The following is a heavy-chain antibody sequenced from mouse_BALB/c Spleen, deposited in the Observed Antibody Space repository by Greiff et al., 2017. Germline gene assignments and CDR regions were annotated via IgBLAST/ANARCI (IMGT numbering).Heavy chain of an antibody. CDR1: GYTFTSYY. V-gene: IGHV1S56*01. D-gene: IGHD2-1*01. Sequence: QVQLQQSGPELVKPGASVRISCKASGYTFTSYYIHWVKQRPGQGLEWIGWIYPGNVNTKYNEKFKGKATLTADKSSSTAYMQLSSLTSEDSAVYYCGRGGNYVAMDYWGQGTSVTVSS. CDR2: IYPGNVNT. CDR3: GRGGNYVAMDY. J-gene: IGHJ4*01.